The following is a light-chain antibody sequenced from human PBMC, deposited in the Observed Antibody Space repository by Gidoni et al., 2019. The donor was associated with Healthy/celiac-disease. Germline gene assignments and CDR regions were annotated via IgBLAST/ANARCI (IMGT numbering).Light chain of an antibody. CDR3: QQYGSSPPRFT. CDR1: QSVSSSY. V-gene: IGKV3-20*01. CDR2: GAS. Sequence: EIVLTQSPGTLSLSPGERATLSCRASQSVSSSYLAWYQQKPGQAPRLLIYGASSRATGIPDRFSGSGSGTDFTLTISRLEPEDFAVYYCQQYGSSPPRFTFGPGTKSGYQT. J-gene: IGKJ3*01.